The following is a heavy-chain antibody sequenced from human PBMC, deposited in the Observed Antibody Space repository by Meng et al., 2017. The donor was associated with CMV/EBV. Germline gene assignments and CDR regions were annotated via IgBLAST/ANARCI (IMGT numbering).Heavy chain of an antibody. CDR3: ARGTIFGVVWIGYFDY. J-gene: IGHJ4*02. V-gene: IGHV4-34*01. D-gene: IGHD3-3*02. CDR1: GGSFSGYY. CDR2: INHSGST. Sequence: QLQQRVAGLFEPAETLSLPRAVDGGSFSGYYWSWIRQPPWKGLEWIGEINHSGSTNYNPSLKSRVTISVDTSKNQFSLKLSSVTAADTAVYYCARGTIFGVVWIGYFDYWGQGTLVTVSS.